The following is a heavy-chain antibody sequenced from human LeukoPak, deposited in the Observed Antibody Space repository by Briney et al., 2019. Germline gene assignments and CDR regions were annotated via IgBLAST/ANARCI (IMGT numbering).Heavy chain of an antibody. Sequence: GRSLRLSCAASGVTFSSYGMHWVRQAPGKGLEWVAVISYDGSNKYYADSVKGRFTISRDNSKNTLYLQMNSLRAEDTAVYYCARCRSSGYYFDSWGQGTLVTVSS. CDR2: ISYDGSNK. CDR1: GVTFSSYG. CDR3: ARCRSSGYYFDS. V-gene: IGHV3-30*03. D-gene: IGHD3-22*01. J-gene: IGHJ4*02.